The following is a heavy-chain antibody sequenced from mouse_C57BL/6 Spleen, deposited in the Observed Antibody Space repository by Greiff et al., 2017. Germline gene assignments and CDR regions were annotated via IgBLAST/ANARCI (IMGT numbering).Heavy chain of an antibody. D-gene: IGHD1-1*01. Sequence: VQLQQSGPELVKPGASVKISCKASGYTFTDYYMNWVKQSHGKSLEWIGDINPNNGGTSYNQKFKGKATLTVDKSSSTAYMELRSLTSEDSAVYYCARGTTVVAYYFDYWGQGTTLTVYS. CDR2: INPNNGGT. V-gene: IGHV1-26*01. CDR3: ARGTTVVAYYFDY. J-gene: IGHJ2*01. CDR1: GYTFTDYY.